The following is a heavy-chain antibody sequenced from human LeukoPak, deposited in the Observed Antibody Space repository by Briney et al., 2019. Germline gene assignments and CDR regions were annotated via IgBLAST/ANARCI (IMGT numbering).Heavy chain of an antibody. Sequence: SETLSLTCTVSGGSISSYYWRWIRQPAGKGLEWIGRIYTSGSTNYNPSLKSRVTMSVDTSKNQFSLKLSSVTAADTAVYYCARHGYYYGSGSYLDYWGQGTLVTVSS. V-gene: IGHV4-4*07. CDR2: IYTSGST. D-gene: IGHD3-10*01. CDR3: ARHGYYYGSGSYLDY. CDR1: GGSISSYY. J-gene: IGHJ4*02.